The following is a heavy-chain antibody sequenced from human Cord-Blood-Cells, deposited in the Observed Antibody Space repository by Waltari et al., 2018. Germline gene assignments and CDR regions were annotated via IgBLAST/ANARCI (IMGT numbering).Heavy chain of an antibody. J-gene: IGHJ4*02. D-gene: IGHD5-12*01. V-gene: IGHV1-69*06. Sequence: QVQLVQSGAEVKKPGSSVKVSCKASGGTFSSYAISWVRQAPGQGLEWMGGIIPILSTANYAQKFQGRVTITADKSTSTAYMELSSLRSEDTAVYYCAFDLVATIQQMAWGQGTLVTVSS. CDR3: AFDLVATIQQMA. CDR2: IIPILSTA. CDR1: GGTFSSYA.